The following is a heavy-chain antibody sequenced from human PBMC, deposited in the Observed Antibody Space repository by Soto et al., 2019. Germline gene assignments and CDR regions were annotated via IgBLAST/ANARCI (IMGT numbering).Heavy chain of an antibody. Sequence: SETLSLTCTVSGGSISSYYWSWIRQPPGKGLEWIGYIYYSGSTNYNPSLKSRVTISVDTSKNQFSLKLSSVTAADTAVYYCARDRGLHYYDSSEGYGMDVWGQGTTVTVSS. V-gene: IGHV4-59*01. J-gene: IGHJ6*02. CDR2: IYYSGST. D-gene: IGHD3-22*01. CDR3: ARDRGLHYYDSSEGYGMDV. CDR1: GGSISSYY.